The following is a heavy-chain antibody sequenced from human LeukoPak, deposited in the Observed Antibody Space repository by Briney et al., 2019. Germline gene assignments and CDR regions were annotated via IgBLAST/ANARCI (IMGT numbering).Heavy chain of an antibody. V-gene: IGHV3-43*02. Sequence: GGSLRLSCVASGLNFDDSAMHWVRQAQGKGLEWVSLISADGGSTFSADSVKGRFSISRDNSKNSLYLQMNSLRSEDTAMYYCAKESGKFDYWGQGTLVAVSS. J-gene: IGHJ4*02. CDR2: ISADGGST. CDR3: AKESGKFDY. CDR1: GLNFDDSA.